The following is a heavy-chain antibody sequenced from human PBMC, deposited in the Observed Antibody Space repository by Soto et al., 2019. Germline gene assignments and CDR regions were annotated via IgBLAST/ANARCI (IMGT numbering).Heavy chain of an antibody. CDR3: ARMYSSSSHFDD. CDR1: GYRFTRYW. Sequence: DSLKISCKGSGYRFTRYWIGWVRQMPGKGLEWMGIIYPGDSDTRYSPSFQGQVTISADKSISTAYLQWSSLKASDTAMYYCARMYSSSSHFDDWGQGTMVTVAS. CDR2: IYPGDSDT. D-gene: IGHD6-6*01. J-gene: IGHJ4*02. V-gene: IGHV5-51*01.